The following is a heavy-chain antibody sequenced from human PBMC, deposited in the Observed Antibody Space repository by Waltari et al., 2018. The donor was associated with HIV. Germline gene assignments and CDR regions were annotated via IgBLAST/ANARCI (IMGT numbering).Heavy chain of an antibody. CDR1: GGSFSGYY. CDR2: INHSGST. D-gene: IGHD2-15*01. J-gene: IGHJ4*02. V-gene: IGHV4-34*01. CDR3: ARAKLSRGTGSGHGFDY. Sequence: QVQLQQWGAGLLKPSETLSLTCAVYGGSFSGYYWSWIRQPPGKGLEWIGEINHSGSTNYNPSLKSRVTISVDTSKNQFSLKLSSVTAADTAVYYCARAKLSRGTGSGHGFDYWGQGTLVTVSS.